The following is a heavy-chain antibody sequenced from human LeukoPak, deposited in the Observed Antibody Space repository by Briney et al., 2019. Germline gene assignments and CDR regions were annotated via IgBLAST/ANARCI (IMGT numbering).Heavy chain of an antibody. Sequence: GESLKISCKGSGYSFTSYWIGWVRQMPGKGLEWMGIIYPGGSDTRYSPSFQGQVSISANRTTSTAYLQWSSLKTSDTAMYYCARHHCSSTSCYPDIWGQGTMVTVSS. CDR3: ARHHCSSTSCYPDI. J-gene: IGHJ3*02. V-gene: IGHV5-51*01. D-gene: IGHD2-2*01. CDR1: GYSFTSYW. CDR2: IYPGGSDT.